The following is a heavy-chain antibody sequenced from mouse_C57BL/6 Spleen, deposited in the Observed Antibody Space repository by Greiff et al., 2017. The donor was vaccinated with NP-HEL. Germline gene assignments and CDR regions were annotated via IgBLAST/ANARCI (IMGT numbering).Heavy chain of an antibody. Sequence: QVTLKESGPGILQSSQTLSLTCSFSGFSLSTSGMGVSWIRQPSGKGLEWLAHIYWDDDKRYNPSLKSRLTISQDTSRNPVFLKITSVDTADTATYYCARRGYYGSSYPSYWYFDVWGTGTTVTVSS. V-gene: IGHV8-12*01. CDR2: IYWDDDK. CDR3: ARRGYYGSSYPSYWYFDV. D-gene: IGHD1-1*01. CDR1: GFSLSTSGMG. J-gene: IGHJ1*03.